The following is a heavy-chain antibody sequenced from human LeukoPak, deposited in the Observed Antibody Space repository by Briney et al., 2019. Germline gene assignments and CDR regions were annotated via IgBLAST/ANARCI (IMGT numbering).Heavy chain of an antibody. CDR3: ARDAVRGVISAFDI. J-gene: IGHJ3*02. D-gene: IGHD3-10*01. Sequence: VASVKVSCKASGYTFTSYGISWVRQAPGQGLEWMGWISAYNGNTNYAQKLQGRVTMTTDTSTSTAYMELSSLRSEDTAVYYCARDAVRGVISAFDIWGQGTMVTVSS. CDR2: ISAYNGNT. CDR1: GYTFTSYG. V-gene: IGHV1-18*01.